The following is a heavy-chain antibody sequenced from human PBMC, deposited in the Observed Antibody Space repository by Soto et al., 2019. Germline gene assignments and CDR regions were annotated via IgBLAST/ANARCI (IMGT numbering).Heavy chain of an antibody. CDR3: ARGSSYGDYDGVCFDY. V-gene: IGHV4-34*01. D-gene: IGHD4-17*01. Sequence: SETLSLTCAVYGGSFSGYYWSWIRQPPGKGLEWIGEINHSGSTNYNPSLKSRVTISVDTSKNQFSLKLSSVTAADTAVYYCARGSSYGDYDGVCFDYWGQGTLVTVSS. J-gene: IGHJ4*02. CDR1: GGSFSGYY. CDR2: INHSGST.